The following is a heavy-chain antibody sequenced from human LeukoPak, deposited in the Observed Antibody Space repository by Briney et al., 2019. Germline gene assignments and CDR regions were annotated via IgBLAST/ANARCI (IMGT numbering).Heavy chain of an antibody. CDR3: ARDLKPYGSGSYTPPSYYYGMDV. CDR2: IYYSGST. CDR1: GGSISSSSYY. J-gene: IGHJ6*02. D-gene: IGHD3-10*01. V-gene: IGHV4-39*07. Sequence: SETLSLTCTVSGGSISSSSYYWGWIRQPPGKGLEWIGSIYYSGSTNYNPSLKSRVTISVDKSKNQFSLKLSSVTAADTAVYYCARDLKPYGSGSYTPPSYYYGMDVWGQGTTVTVSS.